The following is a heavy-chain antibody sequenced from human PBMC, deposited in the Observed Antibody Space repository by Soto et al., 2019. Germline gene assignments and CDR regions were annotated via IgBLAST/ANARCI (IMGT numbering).Heavy chain of an antibody. V-gene: IGHV4-30-4*01. D-gene: IGHD1-1*01. Sequence: SETLSLTCTVSGGSFTSGDYYWNWIRQSPGKGLEWIGYIYYLGSTLYNPSLKSRLTISVDTSKNQFSLKLTSVTAADTAMYYCARGSLEGNSPFEYWGQGTLVTVSS. J-gene: IGHJ4*02. CDR3: ARGSLEGNSPFEY. CDR1: GGSFTSGDYY. CDR2: IYYLGST.